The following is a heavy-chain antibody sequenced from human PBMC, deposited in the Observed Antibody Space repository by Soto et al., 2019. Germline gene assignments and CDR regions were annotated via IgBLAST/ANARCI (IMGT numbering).Heavy chain of an antibody. J-gene: IGHJ3*02. CDR3: AKERGYSSGWSRRRDAFDI. D-gene: IGHD6-19*01. CDR1: GFTFSSYA. Sequence: GGSLRLSCAASGFTFSSYAMSWVRQAPGKGLEWVSAISGSGGSTYYADSVKGRFTISRDNSKNTLYLQMNSLRAEDTAVYYCAKERGYSSGWSRRRDAFDIWGQGTMVTVSS. CDR2: ISGSGGST. V-gene: IGHV3-23*01.